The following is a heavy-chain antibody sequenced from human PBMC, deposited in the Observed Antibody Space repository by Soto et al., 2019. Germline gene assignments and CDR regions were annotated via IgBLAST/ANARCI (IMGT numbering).Heavy chain of an antibody. Sequence: QVQLVQSGVEVKKPGSSVKVSCKASGGTFSSYTISWVRQAPGQGLEWMGRIIPILGIANYAQKVQGRVTITADKSTSTAYMELSSLRSEDTAVYYCARDRGVGDNHYFDYWRQGTLLTVSS. CDR3: ARDRGVGDNHYFDY. V-gene: IGHV1-69*08. CDR2: IIPILGIA. CDR1: GGTFSSYT. J-gene: IGHJ4*02. D-gene: IGHD3-10*01.